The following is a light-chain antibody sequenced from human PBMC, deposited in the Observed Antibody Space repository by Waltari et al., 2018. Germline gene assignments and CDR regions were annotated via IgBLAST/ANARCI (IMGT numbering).Light chain of an antibody. J-gene: IGKJ1*01. CDR1: QSVLSSSNNKTY. V-gene: IGKV4-1*01. CDR2: WAS. Sequence: DIVMTQSPDSLALSLGERATINCKSGQSVLSSSNNKTYLSWYQQKPGQPPKLLIYWASTRQSGVPARFSGGGSGTDFTLTISSLQAEDVAVYYCQQHYSSPRTFGQGTKVEVK. CDR3: QQHYSSPRT.